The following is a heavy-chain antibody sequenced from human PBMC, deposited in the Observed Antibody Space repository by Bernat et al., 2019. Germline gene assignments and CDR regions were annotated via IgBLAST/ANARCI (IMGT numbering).Heavy chain of an antibody. CDR2: IYYSGST. CDR3: AREGGDILTPFDI. Sequence: QVQLQESGPGLVKPSQTLSLTCTVSGGSISSGGYYWSWIRQHPGKGVEWIGYIYYSGSTYYNPSLRSRVTISVDTSKNQFSLKLSSVTAADTAVYYCAREGGDILTPFDIWGQGTMVTVSS. J-gene: IGHJ3*02. D-gene: IGHD3-9*01. CDR1: GGSISSGGYY. V-gene: IGHV4-31*03.